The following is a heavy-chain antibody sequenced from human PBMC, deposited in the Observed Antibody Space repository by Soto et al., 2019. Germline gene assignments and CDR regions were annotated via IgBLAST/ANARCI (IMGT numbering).Heavy chain of an antibody. Sequence: EVQLLESGGGLVQPGGSLRLSCAASGFTFSSYAMSWVRQAPGKGLVWVSAISGSGGSTYYADSVKGRLTISRDNSKNTLYMQMKSLRAEDTAVYYCAKSAGYNWNYGTLGVDYYYGMAVWGQGTTVTVSS. CDR1: GFTFSSYA. D-gene: IGHD1-7*01. V-gene: IGHV3-23*01. CDR2: ISGSGGST. CDR3: AKSAGYNWNYGTLGVDYYYGMAV. J-gene: IGHJ6*02.